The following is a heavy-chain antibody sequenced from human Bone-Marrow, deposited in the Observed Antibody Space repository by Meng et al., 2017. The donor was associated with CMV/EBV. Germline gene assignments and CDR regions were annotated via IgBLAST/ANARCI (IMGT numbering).Heavy chain of an antibody. J-gene: IGHJ6*02. CDR2: ISSSSSYI. CDR3: ARDGWLYNVDIWLPRGCMDV. CDR1: GFTFSSYS. Sequence: GESLKISCAASGFTFSSYSMNWVRQAPGKGLEWVSSISSSSSYIYYADSVKGRFTISRDNAKNSLYLQRNSLRAEDTAVYYCARDGWLYNVDIWLPRGCMDVWGQGTTVTVSS. V-gene: IGHV3-21*01. D-gene: IGHD3-9*01.